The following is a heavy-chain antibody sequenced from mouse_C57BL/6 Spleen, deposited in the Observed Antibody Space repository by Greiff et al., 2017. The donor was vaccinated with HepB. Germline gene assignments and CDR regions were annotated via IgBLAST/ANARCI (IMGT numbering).Heavy chain of an antibody. CDR1: GYTFTDHT. CDR3: ARPSYYYGSSYWFAY. Sequence: VQLQQSDAELVKPGASVKISCKVSGYTFTDHTIHWMKQRPEQGLEWIGYIYPRDGSTKYNEKFKGKATLTADKSSSTAYMQLNSLTSEDSAVYFCARPSYYYGSSYWFAYWGQGTLVTVSA. V-gene: IGHV1-78*01. J-gene: IGHJ3*01. CDR2: IYPRDGST. D-gene: IGHD1-1*01.